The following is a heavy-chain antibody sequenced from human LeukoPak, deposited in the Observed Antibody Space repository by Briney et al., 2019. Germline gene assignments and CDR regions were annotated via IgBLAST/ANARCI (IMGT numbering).Heavy chain of an antibody. V-gene: IGHV4-61*02. Sequence: SETLSLTCTVSGGSISSGRYYWNWIRQPAGKGLEWIGRIYTSGSTNYNPSLKSRVTISVDTSKNQFSLKLSSVTAADTAVYYCARKGDTMIDAWGQGTVVTVFS. CDR3: ARKGDTMIDA. J-gene: IGHJ5*02. CDR2: IYTSGST. D-gene: IGHD3-22*01. CDR1: GGSISSGRYY.